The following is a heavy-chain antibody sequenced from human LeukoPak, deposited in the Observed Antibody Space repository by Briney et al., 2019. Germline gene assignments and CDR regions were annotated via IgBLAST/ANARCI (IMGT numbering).Heavy chain of an antibody. V-gene: IGHV4-39*02. D-gene: IGHD3-22*01. CDR2: IFYSGTT. CDR3: GAFGVVVIRYYFDY. J-gene: IGHJ4*02. CDR1: GGSISSSSYY. Sequence: PSETLSLTCTVSGGSISSSSYYWGWIRQSPGKGLEWIGSIFYSGTTYYNPSLKSRVTISVDTSKNHFALKLSSVPAADTAVYYCGAFGVVVIRYYFDYWGQGTLVTVSS.